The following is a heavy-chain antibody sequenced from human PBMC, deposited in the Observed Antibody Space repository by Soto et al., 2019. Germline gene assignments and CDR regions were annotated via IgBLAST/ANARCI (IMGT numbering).Heavy chain of an antibody. V-gene: IGHV3-9*01. CDR2: ISWNSGSI. CDR3: AKDISDKQQLIPYYFDY. J-gene: IGHJ4*02. CDR1: GFTFGDYA. D-gene: IGHD6-13*01. Sequence: EVQLVESGGGLVQPGRSLRLSCAASGFTFGDYAMHWVRQAPGKGLEWVSGISWNSGSIGYADSVKGRFTISRDNAKNSLYLQMNSLRAEDTALYYCAKDISDKQQLIPYYFDYWGQGTLVTVSS.